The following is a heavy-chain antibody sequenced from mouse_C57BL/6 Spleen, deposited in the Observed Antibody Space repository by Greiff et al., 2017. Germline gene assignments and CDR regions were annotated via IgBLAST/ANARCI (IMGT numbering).Heavy chain of an antibody. Sequence: EVQLQESGPGLVKPSQSLSLTCSVTGYSITSGYYWNWIRQFPGNKLEWMGYISYDGSNNYNPSLKNRISITRDTSKNQFFLKLNSVTTEDTATYYCARDGVLRSHFDYWGQGTTLTVSS. CDR3: ARDGVLRSHFDY. J-gene: IGHJ2*01. D-gene: IGHD1-1*01. CDR2: ISYDGSN. V-gene: IGHV3-6*01. CDR1: GYSITSGYY.